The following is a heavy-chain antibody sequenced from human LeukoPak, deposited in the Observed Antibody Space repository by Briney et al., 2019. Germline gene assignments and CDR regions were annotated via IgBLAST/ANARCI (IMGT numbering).Heavy chain of an antibody. CDR3: ARRSGMWDGSSVIDY. CDR2: IAYNGAT. Sequence: PSETLSLTCSVSGVSFGSNSYYWVWIRQPPGKGLEWIGSIAYNGATYYNSSLRTRVTISKDTPKNKFSLTLTSMTAADAAVYYCARRSGMWDGSSVIDYWSRGTLVTVSS. J-gene: IGHJ4*01. CDR1: GVSFGSNSYY. V-gene: IGHV4-39*01. D-gene: IGHD6-19*01.